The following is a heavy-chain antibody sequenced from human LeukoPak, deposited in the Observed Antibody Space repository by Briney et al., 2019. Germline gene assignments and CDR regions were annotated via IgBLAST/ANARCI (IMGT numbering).Heavy chain of an antibody. Sequence: GGSLRLSCAASGFTVSGNYMSWVRQAPGKGLEWVSVIYSGGSTYYADSVKGRFTISRDNSKNSQYLQMNSLRAEDTAVYYCAKDPRSWKQSIVGATFFDYWGQGTLVTVSS. CDR3: AKDPRSWKQSIVGATFFDY. CDR1: GFTVSGNY. D-gene: IGHD1-26*01. CDR2: IYSGGST. J-gene: IGHJ4*02. V-gene: IGHV3-53*01.